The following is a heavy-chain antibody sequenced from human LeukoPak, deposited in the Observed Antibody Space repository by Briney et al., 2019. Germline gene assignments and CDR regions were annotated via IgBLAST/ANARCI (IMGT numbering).Heavy chain of an antibody. V-gene: IGHV4-59*01. CDR3: AREDRSRSSDPFDY. Sequence: RPSETLSLTCTVSGGSISSCYWNWIRQPPGKGLEWIGYIYYSGRTNYNPSLKSRLTISVDTSKNQFSLKLSSVTAADTAVYYCAREDRSRSSDPFDYWGQGTLVTVSS. CDR1: GGSISSCY. CDR2: IYYSGRT. J-gene: IGHJ4*02. D-gene: IGHD1-26*01.